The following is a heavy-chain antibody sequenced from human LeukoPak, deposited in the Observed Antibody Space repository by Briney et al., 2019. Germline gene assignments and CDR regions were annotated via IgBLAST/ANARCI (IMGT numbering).Heavy chain of an antibody. V-gene: IGHV3-23*01. CDR1: GFTFGSYA. Sequence: GGSLRLSCAASGFTFGSYAMTWVRQAPGKGLEWVSVISGIGVATYYADSVKGRFTISRDNAKNSLYLQMNSLRAEDTAVYYCASPSPWGVGATNAFDIWGQGTMVTVSS. D-gene: IGHD1-26*01. J-gene: IGHJ3*02. CDR2: ISGIGVAT. CDR3: ASPSPWGVGATNAFDI.